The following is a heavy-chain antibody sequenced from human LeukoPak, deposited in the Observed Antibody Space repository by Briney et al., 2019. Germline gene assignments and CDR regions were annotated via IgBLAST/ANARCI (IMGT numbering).Heavy chain of an antibody. J-gene: IGHJ5*02. CDR3: ASSGYCSSTSCYSGFDP. Sequence: ASVKVSCKASGYTFTGYYMHWVRQAPGQGLEWMGWINPNSGGTNYAQKFKGRVTMTRDTSISTAYMELSRLRSDDTAVYYCASSGYCSSTSCYSGFDPWGQGTLVTVSS. D-gene: IGHD2-2*01. V-gene: IGHV1-2*02. CDR2: INPNSGGT. CDR1: GYTFTGYY.